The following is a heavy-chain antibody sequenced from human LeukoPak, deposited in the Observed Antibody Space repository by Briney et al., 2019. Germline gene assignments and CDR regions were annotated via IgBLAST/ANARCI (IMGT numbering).Heavy chain of an antibody. Sequence: SETLSLTCTVSGGSISSGGYYWSWIRQHPGKGLEWIGYIYYSGSTYYNPSLKSRVTISVDTSKNQFSLKLSSVTAADTAVYYCARAAHSRQLPRDYYYGMDVWGQGTTVTVSS. CDR1: GGSISSGGYY. CDR2: IYYSGST. V-gene: IGHV4-31*03. D-gene: IGHD2-2*01. CDR3: ARAAHSRQLPRDYYYGMDV. J-gene: IGHJ6*02.